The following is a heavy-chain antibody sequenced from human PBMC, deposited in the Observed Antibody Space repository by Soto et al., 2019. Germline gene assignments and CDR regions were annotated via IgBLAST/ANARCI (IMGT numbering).Heavy chain of an antibody. CDR2: IRSKAYGGTT. D-gene: IGHD3-22*01. Sequence: GGSLRLSCTASGFTFGDYAMSWFRQAPGKGLEWVGFIRSKAYGGTTEYAASVKGRFTISRDDSKSIAYLQMNSLKTEDTAVYYCTRGYDSSGYRTYYYYYGMDVWGQGTTVTVSS. CDR1: GFTFGDYA. CDR3: TRGYDSSGYRTYYYYYGMDV. J-gene: IGHJ6*02. V-gene: IGHV3-49*03.